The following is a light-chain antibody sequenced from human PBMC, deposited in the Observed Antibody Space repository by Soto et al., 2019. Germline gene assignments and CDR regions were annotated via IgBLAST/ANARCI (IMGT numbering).Light chain of an antibody. CDR3: TSYTSSNTYYV. J-gene: IGLJ1*01. CDR1: SSDVGGYNY. Sequence: QSVLTQPASVSGSPGQSITISCTGTSSDVGGYNYVSWYQQYPGKAPKLMIYEVSDRPSGISNRFSGSKSGNTASLTISGLQAEDEGDYYCTSYTSSNTYYVFGTGTKLTVL. V-gene: IGLV2-14*01. CDR2: EVS.